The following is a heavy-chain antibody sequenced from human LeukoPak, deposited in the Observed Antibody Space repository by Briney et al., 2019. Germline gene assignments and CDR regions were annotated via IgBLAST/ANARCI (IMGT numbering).Heavy chain of an antibody. CDR3: ARGYCSSTSCHHWNRFDP. D-gene: IGHD2-2*01. Sequence: PGGSLRLSCAASGFTFSDYYMSWIRQAPGKGLEWVSYISSIGSTIYYADSVKGRFTISRDNAYNPLYLQMNSLRVEDTAVYYCARGYCSSTSCHHWNRFDPWGQGTLVTVSS. CDR2: ISSIGSTI. V-gene: IGHV3-11*01. J-gene: IGHJ5*02. CDR1: GFTFSDYY.